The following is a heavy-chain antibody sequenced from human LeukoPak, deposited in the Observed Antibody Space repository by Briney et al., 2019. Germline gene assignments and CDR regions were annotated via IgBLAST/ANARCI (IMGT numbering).Heavy chain of an antibody. CDR1: GGSFDGYY. D-gene: IGHD1-14*01. Sequence: PSETLSLTCAVFGGSFDGYYWSWIRRPPGKGLEWIGSISYTGITSYNPSLESRVTILLDTSKNQFSLTLTSVTAADTAVYYCARDRTGWASDFWGQGTLVTVSS. V-gene: IGHV4-34*01. J-gene: IGHJ4*02. CDR2: ISYTGIT. CDR3: ARDRTGWASDF.